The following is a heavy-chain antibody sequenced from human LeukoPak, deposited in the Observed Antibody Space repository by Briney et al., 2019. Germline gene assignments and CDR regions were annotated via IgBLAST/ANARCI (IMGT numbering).Heavy chain of an antibody. V-gene: IGHV4-61*01. CDR2: IYYSGST. D-gene: IGHD3-3*01. CDR1: GGSVSSGSYY. CDR3: ARLGLPRSRIFGVVEPRFYYMDV. Sequence: SETLSLTCTVSGGSVSSGSYYWSWIRQPPGKGLEWIGYIYYSGSTNYNRSLKSRVTISVDTSKNQFSLKLSSVTAADTAVYYCARLGLPRSRIFGVVEPRFYYMDVWGKGTTVTVSS. J-gene: IGHJ6*03.